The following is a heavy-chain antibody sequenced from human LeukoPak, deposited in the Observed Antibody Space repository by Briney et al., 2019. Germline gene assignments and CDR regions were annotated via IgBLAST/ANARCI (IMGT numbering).Heavy chain of an antibody. Sequence: GGSLRLSCAASGFTFSNYAMSWVRQAPGKGLEWVSAISGGGGDTFYTDSVKGRFTISRDNSKNTLYLQMKGLRAEDTAVYYCVKDSVVVAGLVNYFDYWGQEPWSPSPQ. D-gene: IGHD6-19*01. CDR1: GFTFSNYA. V-gene: IGHV3-23*01. CDR3: VKDSVVVAGLVNYFDY. CDR2: ISGGGGDT. J-gene: IGHJ4*01.